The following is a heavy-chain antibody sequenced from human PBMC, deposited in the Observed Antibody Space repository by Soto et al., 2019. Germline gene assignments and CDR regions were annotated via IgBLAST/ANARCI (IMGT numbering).Heavy chain of an antibody. CDR2: IKSKTDGGTT. J-gene: IGHJ3*02. V-gene: IGHV3-15*01. CDR1: GFTFSNAW. D-gene: IGHD1-1*01. Sequence: EVQLVESGGGLVKPGGSLRLSCAASGFTFSNAWMSLVRQAPGKGLEWVGRIKSKTDGGTTDYAAPVKGRFTISRDDSKNTLYLQMNSLKTEDTAVYYCTTALEWMVAFDIWGQGTMVTVSS. CDR3: TTALEWMVAFDI.